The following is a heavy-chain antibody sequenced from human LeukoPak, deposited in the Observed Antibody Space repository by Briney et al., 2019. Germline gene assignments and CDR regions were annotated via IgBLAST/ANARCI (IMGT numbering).Heavy chain of an antibody. Sequence: PSETLSLTCTVSGGSISSYYWSWIRQPPGKGLEWIGYIYYSGSTNYNPSLKSRVTISVDTSKNQFSLKLSSVTAADTAVYYCARVGFGELTRRFFDYWGQGTLVTVSS. D-gene: IGHD3-10*01. CDR1: GGSISSYY. V-gene: IGHV4-59*01. CDR2: IYYSGST. J-gene: IGHJ4*02. CDR3: ARVGFGELTRRFFDY.